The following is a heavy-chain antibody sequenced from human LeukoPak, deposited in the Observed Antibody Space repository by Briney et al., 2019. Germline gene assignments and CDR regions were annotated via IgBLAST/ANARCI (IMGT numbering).Heavy chain of an antibody. D-gene: IGHD6-19*01. CDR3: AVPRIAVAGTEYYFDY. Sequence: SETLSLTCAVYGGSFSGYYWSWIRQPPGKGLEWIGEINHSGSTNYNPSLKSRVTISVDTSKNQFSLKLSSVTAADTAVYYCAVPRIAVAGTEYYFDYWGQGTLVTVSS. CDR1: GGSFSGYY. J-gene: IGHJ4*02. CDR2: INHSGST. V-gene: IGHV4-34*01.